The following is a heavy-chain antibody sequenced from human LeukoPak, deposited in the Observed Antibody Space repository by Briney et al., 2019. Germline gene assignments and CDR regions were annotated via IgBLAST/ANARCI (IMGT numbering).Heavy chain of an antibody. CDR2: IYHSGST. Sequence: SETLSLTCAVSGGSISSGGYSWSWIRQPPGKGLEWIEYIYHSGSTYYNPSLKSRVTISVDRSKNQFSLKLSSVTAADTAVYYCASFYRNYDFWSGYSAAEYFQHWGQGTLVTVSS. J-gene: IGHJ1*01. CDR1: GGSISSGGYS. V-gene: IGHV4-30-2*01. D-gene: IGHD3-3*01. CDR3: ASFYRNYDFWSGYSAAEYFQH.